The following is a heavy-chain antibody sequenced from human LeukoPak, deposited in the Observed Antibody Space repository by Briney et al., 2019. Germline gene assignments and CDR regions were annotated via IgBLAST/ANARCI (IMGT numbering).Heavy chain of an antibody. CDR3: AGEITMVRGKSSAYYYGMDV. D-gene: IGHD3-10*01. J-gene: IGHJ6*04. V-gene: IGHV3-11*01. CDR2: ISSSGSTI. CDR1: GFTFSDYY. Sequence: PGGSLRLSCAASGFTFSDYYMSWIRQAPGKGLEWVSYISSSGSTIYYADSVKGRFTISRDSAKNTLYLQMNSLRAEDTAVYYCAGEITMVRGKSSAYYYGMDVWGKGTTVSVFS.